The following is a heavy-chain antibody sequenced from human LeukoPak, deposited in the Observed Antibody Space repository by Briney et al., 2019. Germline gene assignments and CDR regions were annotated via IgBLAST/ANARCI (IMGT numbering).Heavy chain of an antibody. CDR2: ISGSGGST. Sequence: PGGSLRLSCAASGFTFSSYAMSWVRQAPGKGLEWVSAISGSGGSTYYADSVKGRFTISRDNSKNTLYLQMNSLRAEDTAVYYCASTCCYDFWSGYLIPDYYMDVWGKGTTVTVSS. D-gene: IGHD3-3*01. J-gene: IGHJ6*03. V-gene: IGHV3-23*01. CDR3: ASTCCYDFWSGYLIPDYYMDV. CDR1: GFTFSSYA.